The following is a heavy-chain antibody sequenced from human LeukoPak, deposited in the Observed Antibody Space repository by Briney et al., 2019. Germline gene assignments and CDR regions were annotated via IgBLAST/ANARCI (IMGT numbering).Heavy chain of an antibody. CDR3: ARANWWELYYYYYYMDV. D-gene: IGHD2-15*01. V-gene: IGHV3-7*01. J-gene: IGHJ6*03. Sequence: PGGSLRLSCAASGFTFSSYWMSWVRQAPGKGLEWVANIKQDGSEKYYVDSVKGRFTISRDNAKNSLYLQMNSLRAEDTAVYYCARANWWELYYYYYYMDVWGKGTTVTVSS. CDR2: IKQDGSEK. CDR1: GFTFSSYW.